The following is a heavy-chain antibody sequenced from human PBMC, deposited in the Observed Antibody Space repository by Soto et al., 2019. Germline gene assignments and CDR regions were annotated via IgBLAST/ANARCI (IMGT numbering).Heavy chain of an antibody. Sequence: SVKVSCKASGGTFSRYAITWVRQAPGQGPEWMGGIVPIFGTSNSAQKFQGRVTITADESTSTAYMDLTSLRSEDTAVYYCATGGDYDDVWGTFRYYFDNWAPGTLVTVSS. V-gene: IGHV1-69*13. CDR3: ATGGDYDDVWGTFRYYFDN. J-gene: IGHJ4*02. D-gene: IGHD3-16*01. CDR1: GGTFSRYA. CDR2: IVPIFGTS.